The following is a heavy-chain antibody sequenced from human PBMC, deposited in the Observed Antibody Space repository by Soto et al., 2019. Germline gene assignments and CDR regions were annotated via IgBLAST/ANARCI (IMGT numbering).Heavy chain of an antibody. V-gene: IGHV3-30-3*01. CDR3: ARTAPETDTAMVIYYYYGMDV. J-gene: IGHJ6*02. CDR1: GFTFSSYA. D-gene: IGHD5-18*01. Sequence: GGSLRLSXAASGFTFSSYAMHWVRQAPGKGLEWVAVISYDGSNKYYADSVKGRFTISRDNSKNTLYLQMNSLRAEDTAVYYCARTAPETDTAMVIYYYYGMDVWGQGTTVTVSS. CDR2: ISYDGSNK.